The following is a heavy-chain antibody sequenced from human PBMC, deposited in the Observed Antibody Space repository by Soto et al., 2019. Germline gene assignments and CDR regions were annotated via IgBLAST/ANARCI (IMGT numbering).Heavy chain of an antibody. CDR2: ISSSSSIT. CDR3: ARVRDSILLGPIDS. V-gene: IGHV3-21*02. Sequence: EVQLVESGGGLVKPGGSLRLSCGVSGFTFSTYSMNWVRQAPGKGLEWVSCISSSSSITHYADSVKGRFTISRDNANNALFLQMNSLRAEDTAVYYCARVRDSILLGPIDSWGQGTLVTVS. D-gene: IGHD3-10*01. CDR1: GFTFSTYS. J-gene: IGHJ4*02.